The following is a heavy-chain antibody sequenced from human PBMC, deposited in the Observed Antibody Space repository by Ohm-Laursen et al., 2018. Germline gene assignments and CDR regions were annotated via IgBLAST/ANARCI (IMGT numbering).Heavy chain of an antibody. CDR2: IYHSGST. V-gene: IGHV4-31*03. D-gene: IGHD6-6*01. Sequence: TLSLTCTVSGGSISSGAYCWSWIRQYPGKGLEWIGYIYHSGSTYYNPSLKSRVTISVDTSKNQFSLKLSSVTAADTAVYYCARQISIAARTYYYYGMDVWGQGTTVTVSS. CDR3: ARQISIAARTYYYYGMDV. J-gene: IGHJ6*02. CDR1: GGSISSGAYC.